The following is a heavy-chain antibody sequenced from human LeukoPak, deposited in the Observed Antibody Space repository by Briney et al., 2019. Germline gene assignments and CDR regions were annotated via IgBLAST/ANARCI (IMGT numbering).Heavy chain of an antibody. CDR1: GYTFTSYD. CDR2: MNPNSGNT. CDR3: ANGSSWGSHLDY. V-gene: IGHV1-8*01. Sequence: ASVKVSCKASGYTFTSYDINWVRQATGQGLEWMGWMNPNSGNTGYAQKFQGRVTMTRNTSISTAYMELSSLRSEDTAVYYCANGSSWGSHLDYWGQGTLVTVSS. D-gene: IGHD6-13*01. J-gene: IGHJ4*02.